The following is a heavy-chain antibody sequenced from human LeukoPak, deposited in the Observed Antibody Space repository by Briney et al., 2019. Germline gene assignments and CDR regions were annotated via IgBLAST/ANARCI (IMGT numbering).Heavy chain of an antibody. V-gene: IGHV4-39*01. CDR1: GGSISSSSYY. D-gene: IGHD6-6*01. J-gene: IGHJ4*02. CDR3: ARHLYRIAARLDY. Sequence: SETLSLTCTVSGGSISSSSYYWGWIRQPPGKGLEWIGSIYYSGSAYYNPSLKSRVTISVDTSKNQFSLKLSSVTAADTAVYYCARHLYRIAARLDYWGQGTLVTVSS. CDR2: IYYSGSA.